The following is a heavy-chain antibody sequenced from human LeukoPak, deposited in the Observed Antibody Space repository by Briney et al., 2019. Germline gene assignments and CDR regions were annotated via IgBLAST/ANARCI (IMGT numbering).Heavy chain of an antibody. J-gene: IGHJ4*02. CDR2: IIPISDTA. D-gene: IGHD6-19*01. CDR1: GGTFSSYA. V-gene: IGHV1-69*06. CDR3: ARAHIAVAAQPFDY. Sequence: SVKVSCKASGGTFSSYALSWVRQAPGQGLEWMGGIIPISDTANYAQKFQGGVTITADKSTSTAYMELSSLRSEDTAVYYCARAHIAVAAQPFDYWGQGTLVTVSS.